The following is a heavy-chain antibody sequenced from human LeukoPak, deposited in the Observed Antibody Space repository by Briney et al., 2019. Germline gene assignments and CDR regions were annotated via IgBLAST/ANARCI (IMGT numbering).Heavy chain of an antibody. CDR1: GGSISSYY. D-gene: IGHD2/OR15-2a*01. V-gene: IGHV4-59*01. J-gene: IGHJ4*02. CDR3: ARVQRQQFYSVYFDY. Sequence: PSETLSLTCTVSGGSISSYYWSWIRQPPGKGLEWIGYIYYSGSTNYNPSLKSRVTISVDTSKNQFSLKLSSVTAADTAVYYCARVQRQQFYSVYFDYWGQGTLVTVSS. CDR2: IYYSGST.